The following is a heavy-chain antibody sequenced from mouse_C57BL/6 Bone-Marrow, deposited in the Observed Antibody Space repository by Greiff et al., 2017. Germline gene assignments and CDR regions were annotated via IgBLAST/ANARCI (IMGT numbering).Heavy chain of an antibody. CDR2: ISYDGSN. J-gene: IGHJ2*01. Sequence: EVKLQESGPGLVKPSQSLSLTCSVTGYSTTSGYYWNWIRQFPGNKLEWMGYISYDGSNNYNPSLKNRISITRDTSKNQFFLKLNSVTTEDTATYYCARGYGSDYWGQGTTLTVSS. D-gene: IGHD1-1*01. V-gene: IGHV3-6*01. CDR1: GYSTTSGYY. CDR3: ARGYGSDY.